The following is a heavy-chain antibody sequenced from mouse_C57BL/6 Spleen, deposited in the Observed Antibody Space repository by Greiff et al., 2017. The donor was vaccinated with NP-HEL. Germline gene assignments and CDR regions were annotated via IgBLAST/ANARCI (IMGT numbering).Heavy chain of an antibody. CDR3: TRDYYGSSYEGPYAMDY. Sequence: QVQLQQSGAELVRPGASVTLSCKASGYTFPDYEMHWVKQTPVHGLDWIGALDPETGGTAYNQKFKGKAILTADKSSSTAYMELRSLTSEDSAVYYCTRDYYGSSYEGPYAMDYWGQGTAVTVSS. J-gene: IGHJ4*01. CDR1: GYTFPDYE. V-gene: IGHV1-15*01. CDR2: LDPETGGT. D-gene: IGHD1-1*01.